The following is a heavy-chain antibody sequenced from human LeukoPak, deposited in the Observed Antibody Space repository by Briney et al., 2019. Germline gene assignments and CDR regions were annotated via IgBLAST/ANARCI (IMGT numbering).Heavy chain of an antibody. V-gene: IGHV3-21*01. CDR2: ISSSSSYI. D-gene: IGHD3-3*01. J-gene: IGHJ6*03. CDR3: ARDRDLYYMDV. Sequence: GGSLRLSCAASGFTFSSYSMNWVRQAPGKGLEWVSSISSSSSYIYYADSLKGRFTISRDNAKNSLYLQMNSLRAEDTAVYYCARDRDLYYMDVWGKGTTVTVSS. CDR1: GFTFSSYS.